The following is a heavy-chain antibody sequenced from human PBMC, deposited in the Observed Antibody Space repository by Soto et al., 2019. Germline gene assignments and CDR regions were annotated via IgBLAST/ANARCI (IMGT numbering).Heavy chain of an antibody. V-gene: IGHV1-46*01. CDR1: GYTFTSYY. D-gene: IGHD3-22*01. Sequence: QVQLVQSGAEVKKPGASVKVSCKASGYTFTSYYMHWVRQAPGQGLEWMGIINPSGGSTSYAQKFQGRVTMTRETSTSTVYMELSSLRSEDTAVYYCARDPLNYYDSSGYYYGRGESNWFDPWGQGTLVTVSS. J-gene: IGHJ5*02. CDR2: INPSGGST. CDR3: ARDPLNYYDSSGYYYGRGESNWFDP.